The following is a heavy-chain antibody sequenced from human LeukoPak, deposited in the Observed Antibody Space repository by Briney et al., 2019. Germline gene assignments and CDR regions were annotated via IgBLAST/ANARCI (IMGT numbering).Heavy chain of an antibody. V-gene: IGHV3-23*01. CDR1: GFTFSSYA. J-gene: IGHJ4*02. Sequence: PGGSLRLSCAASGFTFSSYAMSWVRQAPGKGLEWVSAISGSGGSTYYADSVKGRFTISRDNSKNTLYLQMNSLRAEDTAVYYCAQDDDGDPLWYFDYWGQGTLVTVPS. D-gene: IGHD7-27*01. CDR2: ISGSGGST. CDR3: AQDDDGDPLWYFDY.